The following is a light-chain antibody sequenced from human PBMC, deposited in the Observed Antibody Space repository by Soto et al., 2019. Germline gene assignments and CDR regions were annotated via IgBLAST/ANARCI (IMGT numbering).Light chain of an antibody. Sequence: DIQMTQSPSSLSASVGDRVTITCRASQSISSYLNWYQQKPKKATKLLIYAASSLQSVVPSRFSGSGSGTDFTLTIRSLQPEDFATYYCQQSYSTLLTFGGGTKVEIK. CDR1: QSISSY. J-gene: IGKJ4*01. V-gene: IGKV1-39*01. CDR3: QQSYSTLLT. CDR2: AAS.